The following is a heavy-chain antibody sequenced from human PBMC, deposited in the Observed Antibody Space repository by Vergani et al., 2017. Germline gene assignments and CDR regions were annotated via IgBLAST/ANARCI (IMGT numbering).Heavy chain of an antibody. CDR1: GGTFSSYA. J-gene: IGHJ6*02. CDR2: IITIFGTA. CDR3: ARGRGSWELSTPKSGMDV. V-gene: IGHV1-69*01. D-gene: IGHD1-26*01. Sequence: QVQLVQSGAEVKKPGSSVKVSCKASGGTFSSYAISWVRQAPGQGLEWMGGIITIFGTANYAQKFQGRVTITGDESTSTAYMELSSLRSEDTAVYYCARGRGSWELSTPKSGMDVWGQGTTVTVSS.